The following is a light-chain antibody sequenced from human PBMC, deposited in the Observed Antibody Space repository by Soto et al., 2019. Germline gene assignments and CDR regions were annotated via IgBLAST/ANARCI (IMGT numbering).Light chain of an antibody. Sequence: QSVLTQPPSVSAAPGEKVTISCSGSSSNIGNNYVSWYQQLPGTAPKLLIYENNKRPSGIPDRFTGSKSGTSVTLGVTGLQTGDVAYYYCGTWDSSLCAYVFGTGTKVTVL. CDR1: SSNIGNNY. CDR2: ENN. J-gene: IGLJ1*01. V-gene: IGLV1-51*02. CDR3: GTWDSSLCAYV.